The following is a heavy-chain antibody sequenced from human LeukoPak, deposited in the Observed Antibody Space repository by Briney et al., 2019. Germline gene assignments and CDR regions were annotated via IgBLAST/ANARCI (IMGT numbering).Heavy chain of an antibody. CDR1: GYTFTSYH. D-gene: IGHD3-22*01. J-gene: IGHJ4*02. Sequence: ASVKVSCKASGYTFTSYHMHWVRQAPGQGLEWMGIINPSGGTTNYAQKFRGRVTMTRDMSTSTVYMELSSLRSEDTAVYYCARDLLAGMYYYDSSGFDYWGQGTLVTASS. CDR3: ARDLLAGMYYYDSSGFDY. CDR2: INPSGGTT. V-gene: IGHV1-46*01.